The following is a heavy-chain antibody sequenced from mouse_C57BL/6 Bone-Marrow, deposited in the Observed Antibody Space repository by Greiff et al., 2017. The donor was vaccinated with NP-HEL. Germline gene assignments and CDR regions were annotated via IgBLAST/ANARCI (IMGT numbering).Heavy chain of an antibody. CDR2: IWSGGST. Sequence: VKLQESGPGLVQPSQSLSITCTVSGFSLTSYGVHWDRQSPGKGLEWLGVIWSGGSTDYNAAFISRLSISKDNSKSQVFFKMNSLQADDTAIYYCARRSLNFDVWGTGTTVTVSS. CDR1: GFSLTSYG. J-gene: IGHJ1*03. V-gene: IGHV2-2*01. CDR3: ARRSLNFDV.